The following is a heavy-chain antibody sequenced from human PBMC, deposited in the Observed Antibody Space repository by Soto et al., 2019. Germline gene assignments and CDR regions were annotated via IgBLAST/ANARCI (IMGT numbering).Heavy chain of an antibody. D-gene: IGHD2-8*01. CDR2: ISSSSSTI. Sequence: EVQLVESGGGLVQPGGSLRLSCAASGFTFSSYSMNWVRQAPGKGLEWVSYISSSSSTIYYADSVKGRFTISRDNAKNSQYLQMNSLRAEDTAVYYCAREIMSYAAYWGQGTLVTVSS. J-gene: IGHJ4*02. CDR3: AREIMSYAAY. CDR1: GFTFSSYS. V-gene: IGHV3-48*01.